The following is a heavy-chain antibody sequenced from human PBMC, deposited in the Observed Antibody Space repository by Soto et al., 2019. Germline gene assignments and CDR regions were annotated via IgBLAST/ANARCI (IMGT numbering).Heavy chain of an antibody. CDR1: GGSISSYY. V-gene: IGHV4-59*08. D-gene: IGHD3-10*01. J-gene: IGHJ5*02. CDR2: IYYSGST. Sequence: SETLSLTCTVSGGSISSYYWSWIRQPPGKGLEWIGYIYYSGSTNYNPSLKSRVTISVDTSKNQFSLKLSSVTAADTAVYYCERGVRWFRGRFDPWGQGTLVTVSS. CDR3: ERGVRWFRGRFDP.